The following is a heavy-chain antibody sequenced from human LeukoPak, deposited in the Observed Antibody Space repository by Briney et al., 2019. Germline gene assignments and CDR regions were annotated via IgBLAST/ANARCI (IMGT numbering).Heavy chain of an antibody. J-gene: IGHJ4*02. V-gene: IGHV4-34*01. CDR2: IKHSVST. CDR1: GGSFSGYY. D-gene: IGHD3-3*01. Sequence: SETLSLTCAVYGGSFSGYYWSWIRQPPGKGLEWIGEIKHSVSTNYNPSLKRRATISVDTSKNQFSLKLSSVTAADTAVYYCARYRRGTMGFDYWGQGTLVTVSS. CDR3: ARYRRGTMGFDY.